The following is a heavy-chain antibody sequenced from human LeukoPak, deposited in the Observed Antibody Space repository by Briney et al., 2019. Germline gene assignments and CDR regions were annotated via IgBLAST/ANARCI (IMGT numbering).Heavy chain of an antibody. CDR2: SGNT. V-gene: IGHV4-59*01. CDR3: VAGSAYFLFDF. Sequence: ASETLSLTCTVSGGSISSYYWSWIRQSPGQGLEWIGYSGNTNYNPALKSRVTILDDASKNHFSLKLTSVTSADTAVYYCVAGSAYFLFDFWGQGIMVTVSS. J-gene: IGHJ4*02. D-gene: IGHD3-3*01. CDR1: GGSISSYY.